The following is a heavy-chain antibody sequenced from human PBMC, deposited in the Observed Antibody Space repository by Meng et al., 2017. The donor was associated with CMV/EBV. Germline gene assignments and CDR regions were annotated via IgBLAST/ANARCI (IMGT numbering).Heavy chain of an antibody. V-gene: IGHV4-39*07. D-gene: IGHD6-19*01. CDR2: IYYSGSS. CDR1: GGSSSRRSYH. Sequence: QLPPQEARPLVAAPSETLSLPFTCLGGSSSRRSYHWGWIRQPPGKGLEWIGSIYYSGSSSYNPSLKSRVTISVDTSKNQFSLKLSSVTAADTAVYYCARDSAVAGVVDYWGQGTLVTVSS. CDR3: ARDSAVAGVVDY. J-gene: IGHJ4*02.